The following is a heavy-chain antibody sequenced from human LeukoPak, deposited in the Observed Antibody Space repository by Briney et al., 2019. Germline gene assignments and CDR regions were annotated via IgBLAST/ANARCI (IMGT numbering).Heavy chain of an antibody. CDR1: GYTFTSYW. J-gene: IGHJ2*01. CDR3: TRRNDWYFDL. CDR2: IYPGDSDT. V-gene: IGHV5-51*01. Sequence: KVSCKASGYTFTSYWIGWVRQMPGKGLEWMGIIYPGDSDTRYSPSFQGQVTISVDKSITTAYLQWSSLKASDTAMYYCTRRNDWYFDLWGRGTLVTVSS.